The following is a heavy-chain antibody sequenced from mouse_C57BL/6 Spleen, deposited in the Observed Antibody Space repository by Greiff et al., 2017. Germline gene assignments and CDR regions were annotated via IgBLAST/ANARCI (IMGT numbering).Heavy chain of an antibody. CDR3: ARDRGNDAMDY. V-gene: IGHV5-16*01. Sequence: EVNLVESEGGLVQPGSSMKLSCTASGFTFSDYYMAWVRQVPEKGLEWVANINYDGSSTYYLDSLKSRFIISRDNAKNILYLQMSSLKSEDTATYYCARDRGNDAMDYWGQGTSVTVSS. J-gene: IGHJ4*01. CDR1: GFTFSDYY. CDR2: INYDGSST. D-gene: IGHD2-1*01.